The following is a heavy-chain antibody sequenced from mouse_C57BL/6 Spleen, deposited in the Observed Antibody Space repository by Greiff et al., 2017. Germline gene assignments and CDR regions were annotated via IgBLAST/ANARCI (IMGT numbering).Heavy chain of an antibody. D-gene: IGHD2-1*01. CDR3: ARWGPMVARAMDY. CDR2: INPSSGYT. V-gene: IGHV1-4*01. Sequence: VQLQQSGAELARPGASVKMSCKASGYTFTSYTMHWVKQRPGQGLEWIGYINPSSGYTKYNQKFKDKATLTADKSSSTAYMQLSSLTSEDSAVYYCARWGPMVARAMDYWGQGTSVTVSS. CDR1: GYTFTSYT. J-gene: IGHJ4*01.